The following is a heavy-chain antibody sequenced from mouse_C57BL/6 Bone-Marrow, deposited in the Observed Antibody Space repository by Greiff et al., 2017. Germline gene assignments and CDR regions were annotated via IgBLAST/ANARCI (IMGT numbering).Heavy chain of an antibody. Sequence: QVQLQQSGAELVKPGASVKMSCKASGYTFTTYPIEWMKQNHGKSLEWIGNFHPYNDDTKYNEKFKGKATLTVETSSSTVYLELSRLTSDDSAVYYCARRGLRRGAWFAYWGQGTLVTVSA. CDR3: ARRGLRRGAWFAY. J-gene: IGHJ3*01. D-gene: IGHD2-4*01. CDR1: GYTFTTYP. V-gene: IGHV1-47*01. CDR2: FHPYNDDT.